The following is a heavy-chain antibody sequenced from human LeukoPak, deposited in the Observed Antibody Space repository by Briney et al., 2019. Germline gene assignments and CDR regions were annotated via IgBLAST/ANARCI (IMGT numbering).Heavy chain of an antibody. CDR1: GGSLSSGDYY. D-gene: IGHD1-1*01. CDR3: ASVSTTDGIDP. V-gene: IGHV4-30-4*02. Sequence: SETLSLTCTVCGGSLSSGDYYWSWIRQPPGKGLEWIGYIYYSGSTYYNPPIKSRVNISVDTSKKQFSLKLSSVTAADTGVYYCASVSTTDGIDPWGQGTLVTVSS. J-gene: IGHJ5*02. CDR2: IYYSGST.